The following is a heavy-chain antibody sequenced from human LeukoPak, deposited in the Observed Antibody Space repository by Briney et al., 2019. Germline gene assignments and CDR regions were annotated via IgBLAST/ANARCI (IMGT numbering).Heavy chain of an antibody. CDR1: GFTFSNAW. J-gene: IGHJ6*02. D-gene: IGHD2-21*02. Sequence: GGSLRLSCAASGFTFSNAWMSWVRQAPGKGLEWVGRIKSKTDGGTTDYAAPVKGRFTISRDDSKNTLYLQMNSLKTEDTAVYYCTTESRLLWLLWDVWGQGTTVTVSS. CDR3: TTESRLLWLLWDV. CDR2: IKSKTDGGTT. V-gene: IGHV3-15*01.